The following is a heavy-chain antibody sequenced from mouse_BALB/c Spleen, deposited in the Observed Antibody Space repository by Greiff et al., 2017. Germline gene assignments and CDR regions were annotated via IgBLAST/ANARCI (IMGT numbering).Heavy chain of an antibody. J-gene: IGHJ1*01. Sequence: QVQLQQSGAELVRPGTSVKISCKASGYTFTNYWLGWVKQRPGHGLEWIGDIYPGGGYTNYNEKFKGKATLTADTSSSTAYMQLSSLTSEDSAVYFCAREGVTTVVASPYWYFDVWGAGTTVTVSS. CDR3: AREGVTTVVASPYWYFDV. CDR1: GYTFTNYW. CDR2: IYPGGGYT. D-gene: IGHD1-1*01. V-gene: IGHV1-63*02.